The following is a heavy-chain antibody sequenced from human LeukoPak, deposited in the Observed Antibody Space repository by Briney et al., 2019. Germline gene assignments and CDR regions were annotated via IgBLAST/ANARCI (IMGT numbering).Heavy chain of an antibody. D-gene: IGHD5-18*01. CDR3: ARAGLGYSYGFDY. Sequence: PSETLSLTCSVSGDSISRYYWSWVRQPAGKGLEWIGRVYTSGSTNYTPSLKSRVTMSLDPSKNQFSLKLSSVTAGDTAVYYCARAGLGYSYGFDYWGQGTLVTVSS. J-gene: IGHJ4*02. CDR2: VYTSGST. V-gene: IGHV4-4*07. CDR1: GDSISRYY.